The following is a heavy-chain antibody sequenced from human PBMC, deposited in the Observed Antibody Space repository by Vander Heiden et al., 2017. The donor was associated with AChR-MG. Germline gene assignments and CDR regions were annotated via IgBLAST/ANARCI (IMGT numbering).Heavy chain of an antibody. D-gene: IGHD2-21*02. CDR3: AREAPPAYCGGDCYFWFDP. J-gene: IGHJ5*02. CDR2: IIPIFGTA. CDR1: GGTFSSYA. Sequence: QVQLVQPGAEVKKPGSSVKVSCKASGGTFSSYATSWVRQAPGQALEWMGGIIPIFGTANYAQKFQGRVTITADESTSTAYMELSSLRSEDTAVYYCAREAPPAYCGGDCYFWFDPWGQGTLVTVSS. V-gene: IGHV1-69*01.